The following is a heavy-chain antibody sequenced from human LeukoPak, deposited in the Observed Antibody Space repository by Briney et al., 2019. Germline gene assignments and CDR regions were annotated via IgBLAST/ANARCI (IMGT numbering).Heavy chain of an antibody. D-gene: IGHD2-15*01. CDR2: IIPIFGTA. J-gene: IGHJ3*02. Sequence: SSVKVSCKASGGTFSSYAISWVRQAPGQGLEWMGRIIPIFGTANYAQKFQGRVTITTDESTSTACMELSSLRSEDTAVYYCARARYCSGGSCLEAFDIWGQGTMVTVSS. CDR1: GGTFSSYA. CDR3: ARARYCSGGSCLEAFDI. V-gene: IGHV1-69*05.